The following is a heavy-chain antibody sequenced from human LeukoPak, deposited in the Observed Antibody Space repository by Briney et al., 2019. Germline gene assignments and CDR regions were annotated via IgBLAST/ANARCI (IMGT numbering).Heavy chain of an antibody. CDR1: GYTLTSYD. J-gene: IGHJ5*02. D-gene: IGHD3-16*01. CDR2: MNPNTGKI. CDR3: ARDSRWASRHFDT. V-gene: IGHV1-8*01. Sequence: ASVKVSCKASGYTLTSYDINWVRQATGQGLEWLGWMNPNTGKIGYAQKFQGRVTITRNTSISTAYMELSSMKGEDTAVYYCARDSRWASRHFDTWGQGTLVTVSS.